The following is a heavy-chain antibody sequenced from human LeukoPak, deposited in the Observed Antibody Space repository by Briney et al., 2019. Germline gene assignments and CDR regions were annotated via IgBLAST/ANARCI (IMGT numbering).Heavy chain of an antibody. V-gene: IGHV3-23*01. J-gene: IGHJ4*02. Sequence: GGSLRLSCAASGFTFSSYAMSWVRQAPEKGLEWVSAISGSGGSTYYADSVKGRFTISRDNSKNTLYLQMNSLRAEDTAVYYCAKTTKRLLWFGELLKSFDYWGQGTLVTVSS. CDR2: ISGSGGST. CDR1: GFTFSSYA. CDR3: AKTTKRLLWFGELLKSFDY. D-gene: IGHD3-10*01.